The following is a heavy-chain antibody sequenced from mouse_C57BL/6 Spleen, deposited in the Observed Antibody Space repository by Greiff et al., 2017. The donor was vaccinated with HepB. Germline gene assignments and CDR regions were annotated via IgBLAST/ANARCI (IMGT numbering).Heavy chain of an antibody. J-gene: IGHJ2*01. CDR3: ARCHYYGSTYFDY. Sequence: EVQLVESGGGLVKPGGSLKLSCAASGFTFSSYAMSWVRQTPEKRLEWVATISDGGSYTYYPDNVKGRFTISRDNAKNNLYLQMSHLKSEDTAMYYCARCHYYGSTYFDYWGQGTTLTVSS. CDR1: GFTFSSYA. D-gene: IGHD1-1*01. V-gene: IGHV5-4*01. CDR2: ISDGGSYT.